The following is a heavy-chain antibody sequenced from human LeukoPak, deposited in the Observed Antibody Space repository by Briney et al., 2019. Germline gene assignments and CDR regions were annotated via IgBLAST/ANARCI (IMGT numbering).Heavy chain of an antibody. V-gene: IGHV1-18*01. CDR3: ARRIVGATRVYDY. J-gene: IGHJ4*02. CDR2: ISAYNGNT. D-gene: IGHD1-26*01. CDR1: GYTFTSYG. Sequence: ASVKVSCKASGYTFTSYGISWVRQAPGQGLEWMGGISAYNGNTNYAQKLQGRVTMTTDTSTSTDYMKLRSLRSDDTAVYYCARRIVGATRVYDYWGQGTLVTVSS.